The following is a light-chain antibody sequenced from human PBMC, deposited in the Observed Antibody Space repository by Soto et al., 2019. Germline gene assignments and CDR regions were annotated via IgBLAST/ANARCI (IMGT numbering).Light chain of an antibody. CDR2: GAS. J-gene: IGKJ3*01. CDR1: QSVSSSY. CDR3: QQYGSSPLFT. Sequence: EIVLTQSTGTLSLSPGERATLSCRASQSVSSSYLAWYQQKPGQAPRLLIYGASSRATGIPDRFSGSGSGTDFTLTISRLETEDFAVYYCQQYGSSPLFTFGPGTKVDIK. V-gene: IGKV3-20*01.